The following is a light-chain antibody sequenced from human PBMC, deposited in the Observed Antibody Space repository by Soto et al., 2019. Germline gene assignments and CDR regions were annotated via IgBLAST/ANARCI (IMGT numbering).Light chain of an antibody. Sequence: IEMTESPSSLSAFLXDRVPITCRASEDINKKLIXXQQXXGXAPKXXXADXSDFAKGCPSSLSGSGSATGFTCTISSPQPDDCDKYYLQQYEMLTRTFGHGTRLEIK. CDR2: DXS. J-gene: IGKJ5*01. V-gene: IGKV1-33*01. CDR1: EDINKK. CDR3: QQYEMLTRT.